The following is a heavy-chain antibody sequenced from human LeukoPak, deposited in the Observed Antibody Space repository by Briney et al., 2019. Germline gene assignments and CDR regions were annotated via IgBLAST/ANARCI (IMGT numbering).Heavy chain of an antibody. CDR1: GFTFSSYG. Sequence: PGRSLRLSCAASGFTFSSYGMHWVRQAPGKGLEWVAVISYDGSNKYYADSVKGRFTISRDNSKNTLYLQMNSLRAEDTAVYYCAKGYWQWRLSYFDYWGQGTLVTVSS. D-gene: IGHD6-19*01. CDR2: ISYDGSNK. V-gene: IGHV3-30*18. J-gene: IGHJ4*01. CDR3: AKGYWQWRLSYFDY.